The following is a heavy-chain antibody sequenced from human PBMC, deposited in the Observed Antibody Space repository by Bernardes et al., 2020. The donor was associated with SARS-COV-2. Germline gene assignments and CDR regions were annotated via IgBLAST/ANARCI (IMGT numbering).Heavy chain of an antibody. J-gene: IGHJ6*04. D-gene: IGHD2-2*02. V-gene: IGHV4-34*01. CDR3: ARAGGVDRDIVVVPAAIKAALDV. CDR1: GGSFSGYY. Sequence: SETLSLTCAVYGGSFSGYYWSWIRQPPGKGLEWIGEINHSGSTNYNPSLKSRVTISVDTSKNQFSLKLSSVTAADTAVYYCARAGGVDRDIVVVPAAIKAALDVWGKGTTVTVSS. CDR2: INHSGST.